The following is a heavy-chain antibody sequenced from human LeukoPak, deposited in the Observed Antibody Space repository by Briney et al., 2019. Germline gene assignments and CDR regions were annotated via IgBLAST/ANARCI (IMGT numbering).Heavy chain of an antibody. Sequence: SETLSLTCTVSGGSISSYYWSWIRQPPGKGLEWIGYIYYSGSTNYNPSLKSRVTISVDTSKNQFSLKLSSVTAADTAVYYCARQSIAARTFDYWGQGTLVTDSS. J-gene: IGHJ4*02. CDR1: GGSISSYY. CDR3: ARQSIAARTFDY. D-gene: IGHD6-6*01. V-gene: IGHV4-59*01. CDR2: IYYSGST.